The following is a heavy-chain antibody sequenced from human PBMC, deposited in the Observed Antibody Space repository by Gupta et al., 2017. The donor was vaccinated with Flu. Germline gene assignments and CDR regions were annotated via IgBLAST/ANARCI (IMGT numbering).Heavy chain of an antibody. CDR2: INKDGSIT. CDR1: GFAFTNYW. J-gene: IGHJ5*02. D-gene: IGHD1-26*01. V-gene: IGHV3-74*01. CDR3: ARGGYSGSYYRFDP. Sequence: EGQLVESGGGVVQPGGSLRLSCAASGFAFTNYWLHWVRQVPGKGLTWVSRINKDGSITGYAASVKGRFTISRDNAKNTVFLQMNSLRAEDTAIYYCARGGYSGSYYRFDPWGQGTLVTVSS.